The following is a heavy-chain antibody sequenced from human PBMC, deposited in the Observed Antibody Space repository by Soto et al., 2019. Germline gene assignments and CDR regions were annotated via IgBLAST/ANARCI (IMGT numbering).Heavy chain of an antibody. Sequence: QVQQVQSGAEVRKPGASVKVSCKASGYTFTSYDINWVRQATGQGLEWMGWMNPNSGNTGYAQKFQGRVTMTRNTSISTAYMELSSLRSEDTAVYYCARAREYYYGMDVWGQGTTVTVSS. V-gene: IGHV1-8*01. CDR2: MNPNSGNT. J-gene: IGHJ6*02. CDR1: GYTFTSYD. CDR3: ARAREYYYGMDV.